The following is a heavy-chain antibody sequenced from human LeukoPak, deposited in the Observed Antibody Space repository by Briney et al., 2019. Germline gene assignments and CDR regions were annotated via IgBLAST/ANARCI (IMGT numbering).Heavy chain of an antibody. V-gene: IGHV4-61*02. D-gene: IGHD4-11*01. Sequence: PSQTLSLTCTVSGGSISSGSYYWSWIRQPAGKRLEWIGRIYTSGSTNYNPSLKSRVTISVDTSKNQFSLKLSSVTAADTAVYYCARQKPSTFRQYGRGRPLDSWGQGTLVTVSS. CDR1: GGSISSGSYY. J-gene: IGHJ4*02. CDR2: IYTSGST. CDR3: ARQKPSTFRQYGRGRPLDS.